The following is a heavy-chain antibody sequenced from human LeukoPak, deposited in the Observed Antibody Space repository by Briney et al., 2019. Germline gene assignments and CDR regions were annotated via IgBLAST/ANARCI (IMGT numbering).Heavy chain of an antibody. J-gene: IGHJ6*02. V-gene: IGHV3-21*01. D-gene: IGHD4-17*01. CDR1: GFTFNTYW. CDR3: AREMTTVTSEGMDV. CDR2: ISSSSSYI. Sequence: GGSLRLSCEAPGFTFNTYWMSWVRQAPGKGLEWVSSISSSSSYIYYADSVKGRFTISRDNAKNSLYLQMNSLRAEDTAVYYCAREMTTVTSEGMDVWGQGTTVTVSS.